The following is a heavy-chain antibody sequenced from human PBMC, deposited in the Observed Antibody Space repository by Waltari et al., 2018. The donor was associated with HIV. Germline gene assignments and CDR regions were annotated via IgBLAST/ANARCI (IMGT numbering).Heavy chain of an antibody. V-gene: IGHV4-39*01. J-gene: IGHJ2*01. CDR3: ARHALRVGASYWYFDL. CDR2: IYYSGRA. Sequence: QLQLQESGPGLVKPSETLSLTCTVSGGSISSRSYFGGWIRQPPGRGLEWIGRIYYSGRAYYNPSLQSRVTISVDTSKNQFSLKLSSVTAADTAVYYCARHALRVGASYWYFDLWGRGTLVTVSS. CDR1: GGSISSRSYF. D-gene: IGHD1-26*01.